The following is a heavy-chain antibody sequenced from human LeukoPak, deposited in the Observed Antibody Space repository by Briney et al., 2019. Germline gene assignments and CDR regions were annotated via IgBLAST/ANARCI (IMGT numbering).Heavy chain of an antibody. J-gene: IGHJ4*02. CDR1: GGSISSSSYY. CDR2: IYYSGST. D-gene: IGHD6-6*01. Sequence: SETLSLTCTVSGGSISSSSYYWGWIRQPPGKGLEWIGSIYYSGSTYYNPSLKSRVTISVDTSKNQFSLKLSSVTAADTAVYYCARHPLGYGVAARPTIYYFDYWGQGTLVSVSS. CDR3: ARHPLGYGVAARPTIYYFDY. V-gene: IGHV4-39*01.